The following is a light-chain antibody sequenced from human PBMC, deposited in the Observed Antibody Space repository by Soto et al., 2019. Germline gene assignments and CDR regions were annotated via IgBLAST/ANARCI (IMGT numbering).Light chain of an antibody. CDR1: SSNIGNNG. Sequence: QSVLTQPPSVSEAPRQRVTISCSGSSSNIGNNGVNWYQQLPGKAPKLLIYQDDLLPSGVSDRFSGSKSGTSASLAISGLQSEDEADYYGAAWDDSLNGVIFGGGTKLTVL. CDR2: QDD. V-gene: IGLV1-36*01. CDR3: AAWDDSLNGVI. J-gene: IGLJ2*01.